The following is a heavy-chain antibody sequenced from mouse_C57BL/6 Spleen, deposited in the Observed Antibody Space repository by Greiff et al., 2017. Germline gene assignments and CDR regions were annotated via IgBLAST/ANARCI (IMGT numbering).Heavy chain of an antibody. CDR3: AGSSTMVYWYFDV. V-gene: IGHV1-81*01. Sequence: VKLQESGAELARPGASVKLSCKASGYTFTSYGISWVKQRTGQGLEWIGEIYTRSGNTYYNEKFKGKATMNADKSSSTAYMELRSLTSEDSAVYFCAGSSTMVYWYFDVWGTGTTVTVSS. CDR1: GYTFTSYG. J-gene: IGHJ1*03. D-gene: IGHD2-1*01. CDR2: IYTRSGNT.